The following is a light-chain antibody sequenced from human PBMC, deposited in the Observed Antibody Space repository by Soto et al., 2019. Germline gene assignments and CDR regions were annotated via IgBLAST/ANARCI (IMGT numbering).Light chain of an antibody. CDR1: QSVGSF. J-gene: IGKJ3*01. Sequence: EIVLTQSPATLSLSPGETATLSCRASQSVGSFLAWYQQKSGQAPRLLIYDASNRAPGIPARFSGSGSGTDFTLTISSLEPEDFAVYYCQHRSNWLGTFGPGTKVDIK. CDR3: QHRSNWLGT. CDR2: DAS. V-gene: IGKV3-11*01.